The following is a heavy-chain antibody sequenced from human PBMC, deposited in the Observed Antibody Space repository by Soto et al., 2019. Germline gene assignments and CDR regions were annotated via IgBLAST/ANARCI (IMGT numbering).Heavy chain of an antibody. CDR3: ARDIVVPAAITMIFDYYYYMDV. CDR1: GYTFTSYG. D-gene: IGHD2-2*01. V-gene: IGHV1-18*01. CDR2: ISAYNGNT. J-gene: IGHJ6*03. Sequence: ASVKVSCKASGYTFTSYGVSWVRQAPGQGLEWMGWISAYNGNTNYAQKLQGRVTMTTDTSTSAAYMELRSLRSDDTAVYYCARDIVVPAAITMIFDYYYYMDVWGKGTTVTVSS.